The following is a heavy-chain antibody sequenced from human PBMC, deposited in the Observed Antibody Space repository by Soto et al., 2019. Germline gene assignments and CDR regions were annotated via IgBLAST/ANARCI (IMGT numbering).Heavy chain of an antibody. CDR3: ARIGSGSYYYYSYYMDV. J-gene: IGHJ6*03. Sequence: EVQLVESGGGLVQPGGSLRLSCAASGFTFSSYWMSWVRQAPGKGLEWVANIKQDGSEKYYVDSVKGRFTISRDNAKNSLYLQMNSLRAEDTAVYYCARIGSGSYYYYSYYMDVWGKGTTVTVSS. CDR2: IKQDGSEK. CDR1: GFTFSSYW. V-gene: IGHV3-7*01. D-gene: IGHD3-10*01.